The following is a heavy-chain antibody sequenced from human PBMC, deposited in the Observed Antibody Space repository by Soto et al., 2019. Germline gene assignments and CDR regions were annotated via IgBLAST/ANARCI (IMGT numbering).Heavy chain of an antibody. V-gene: IGHV4-59*01. CDR1: GGSISSYY. D-gene: IGHD3-22*01. CDR2: IYYSGST. Sequence: PSETLSLTCTVSGGSISSYYWSWIRQPPGKGLEWIGYIYYSGSTNYNPSLKSRVTISVDTSKNQFSLKLSSVTAADTAVYYCARGDRYYDSSGYYRTENWSDPWGQGTLVTVS. CDR3: ARGDRYYDSSGYYRTENWSDP. J-gene: IGHJ5*02.